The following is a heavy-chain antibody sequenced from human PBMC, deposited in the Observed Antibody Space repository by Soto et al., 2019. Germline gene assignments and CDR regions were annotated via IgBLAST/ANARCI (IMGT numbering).Heavy chain of an antibody. CDR3: ARDRSNSPDYFDY. CDR2: IYYSGST. V-gene: IGHV4-30-4*01. J-gene: IGHJ4*02. Sequence: KTSETLSLTCTVSGGSISSDDYYWTWIRQPPGKGLEWIGYIYYSGSTYYNPSLKSRLTISLDTSKNQFSLKLSSVSAADTAVYYCARDRSNSPDYFDYWGQGTLVTVSS. D-gene: IGHD6-6*01. CDR1: GGSISSDDYY.